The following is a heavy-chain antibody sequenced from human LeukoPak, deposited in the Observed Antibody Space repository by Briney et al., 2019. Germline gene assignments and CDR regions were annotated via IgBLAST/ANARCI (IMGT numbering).Heavy chain of an antibody. V-gene: IGHV1-69*05. CDR1: GGTLSTSA. J-gene: IGHJ4*02. CDR3: ASARGYSYSSPFDY. Sequence: GASVKVSCKASGGTLSTSAISWVRQAPGQGSEDMGGIIPMFGTPNYAQKFQGRVTVTTDASTNTAYMELSSLRSEDTAVYSCASARGYSYSSPFDYWGQGTLVTVSP. CDR2: IIPMFGTP. D-gene: IGHD5-18*01.